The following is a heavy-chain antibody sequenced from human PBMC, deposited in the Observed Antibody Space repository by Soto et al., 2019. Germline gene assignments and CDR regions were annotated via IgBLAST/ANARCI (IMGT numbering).Heavy chain of an antibody. D-gene: IGHD2-2*01. J-gene: IGHJ4*02. V-gene: IGHV3-23*01. CDR1: GFTFSSYA. CDR2: IGGSGGST. CDR3: AKDRYCSSTKCHQAFDY. Sequence: EVQLLESGGGVVQPGGSLRLSCAASGFTFSSYAMSWVRQAPGKGLEWVSVIGGSGGSTYYADSVKGRFTVSRDNSKNTLYLQMSSLRAEDTAVYYCAKDRYCSSTKCHQAFDYWGQGTLVTVSS.